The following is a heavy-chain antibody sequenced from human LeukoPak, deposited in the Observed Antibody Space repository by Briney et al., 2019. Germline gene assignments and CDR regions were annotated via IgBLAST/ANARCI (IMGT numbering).Heavy chain of an antibody. D-gene: IGHD2-2*01. J-gene: IGHJ4*02. CDR1: RFTFSSYA. V-gene: IGHV3-23*01. CDR2: ISGSGGST. CDR3: AKDDCSSTSCFHWYY. Sequence: GGSLRLSCAASRFTFSSYAMSWVRQAPGKGLEWVSAISGSGGSTFYADSVKGRFTISRDNSKNTLYLQMNSLRAEDTAVYYCAKDDCSSTSCFHWYYWGQGTLVTVSS.